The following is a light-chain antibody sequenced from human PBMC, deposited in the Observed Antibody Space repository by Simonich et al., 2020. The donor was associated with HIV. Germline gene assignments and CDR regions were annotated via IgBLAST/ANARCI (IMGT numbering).Light chain of an antibody. Sequence: DIQMTQSPSSLSASVGDRVTITCRASQGIRNSLAWYQQKPGKAPKLLLYAASRLESGVPSRFSGSGSGTDYTLTISSLQPEDFATYYCQQYYSTLMYTFGQGTKLEIK. CDR3: QQYYSTLMYT. J-gene: IGKJ2*01. CDR2: AAS. CDR1: QGIRNS. V-gene: IGKV1-NL1*01.